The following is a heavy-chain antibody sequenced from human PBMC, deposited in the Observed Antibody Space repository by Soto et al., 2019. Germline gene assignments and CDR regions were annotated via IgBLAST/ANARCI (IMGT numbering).Heavy chain of an antibody. D-gene: IGHD6-6*01. CDR1: GGTFSSYA. J-gene: IGHJ6*02. CDR2: SIPISGTA. V-gene: IGHV1-69*01. CDR3: ARGGSSAGGYYYYYGMDV. Sequence: QVQLVQSGAEVKTPGSSVKVSCKASGGTFSSYAISWVRQAPGQGLEWMGGSIPISGTANYAQKFQGRVTITADESTSTAYMELSSLRSEDTAVYYCARGGSSAGGYYYYYGMDVWGQGTTVTVSS.